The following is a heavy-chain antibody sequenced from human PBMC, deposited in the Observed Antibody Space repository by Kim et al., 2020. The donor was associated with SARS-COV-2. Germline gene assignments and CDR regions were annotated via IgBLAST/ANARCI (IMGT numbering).Heavy chain of an antibody. Sequence: SETLSLTCTVSGGSISSYYWSWIRQHPGKGLEWIGYIYYSGSTDYNASLKSRVTMSVDTSKNQFSLKLSSVTAADTAVYYCSTESSGNGFDIWGQGTMVTVSS. CDR2: IYYSGST. CDR1: GGSISSYY. CDR3: STESSGNGFDI. J-gene: IGHJ3*02. V-gene: IGHV4-59*13. D-gene: IGHD6-19*01.